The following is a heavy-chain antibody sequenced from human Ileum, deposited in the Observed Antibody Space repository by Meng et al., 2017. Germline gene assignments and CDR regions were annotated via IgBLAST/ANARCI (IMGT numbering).Heavy chain of an antibody. CDR1: GYTFTTTD. V-gene: IGHV1-8*01. CDR3: ARGVGDLGDY. D-gene: IGHD3-16*01. CDR2: VSPSSGNT. Sequence: QVQLVQSGAEMKTPGASMKVSCKASGYTFTTTDINWVRQAPGQGLEWMGWVSPSSGNTHYAQKFQGRVTMTRDISISTVYMELTSLKSDDTAVYYCARGVGDLGDYWGQGTLVTVSS. J-gene: IGHJ4*02.